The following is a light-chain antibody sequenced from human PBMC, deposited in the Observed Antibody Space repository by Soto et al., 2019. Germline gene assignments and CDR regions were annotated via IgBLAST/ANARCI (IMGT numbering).Light chain of an antibody. CDR2: GAS. CDR1: QSVSSY. V-gene: IGKV3-20*01. CDR3: QQYGSSSRT. J-gene: IGKJ4*02. Sequence: EIEMTQSPATLSVSPGERATLSCRASQSVSSYLAWYQQKPGQAPRLLIYGASSRATGIPDRFSGSGSGTDFTLTISRLEPEDFAVYYCQQYGSSSRTFGGGTKVDIK.